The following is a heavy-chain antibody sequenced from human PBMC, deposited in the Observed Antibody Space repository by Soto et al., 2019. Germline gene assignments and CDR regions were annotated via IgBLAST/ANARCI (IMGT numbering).Heavy chain of an antibody. CDR2: ITPIFGTT. Sequence: QVQLVQSGAEVKKPGSSVKVSCKASGGTLDDYAITWVRQAPGQGLAWMGGITPIFGTTNYAQKFQGRLTITADESTSTVYMELSSLRSEDTAVYYCARGDVEMATIGYSDYWGQGTLVTVSS. CDR1: GGTLDDYA. J-gene: IGHJ4*02. V-gene: IGHV1-69*12. CDR3: ARGDVEMATIGYSDY. D-gene: IGHD5-12*01.